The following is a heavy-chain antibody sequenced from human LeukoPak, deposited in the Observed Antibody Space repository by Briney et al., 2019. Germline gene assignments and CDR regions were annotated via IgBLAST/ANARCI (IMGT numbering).Heavy chain of an antibody. Sequence: GGSLRLSCAASGFTFSSYAMSWVRQAPGKGLEGVGFIRSKAYGGTTEYAASVKGRFTISRDDSNSIAYLQMSSLEIEDTAVYFCTRDIGPVTGTTWYFDCWGLGTLVTVSS. J-gene: IGHJ4*02. CDR1: GFTFSSYA. CDR3: TRDIGPVTGTTWYFDC. CDR2: IRSKAYGGTT. D-gene: IGHD1-20*01. V-gene: IGHV3-49*04.